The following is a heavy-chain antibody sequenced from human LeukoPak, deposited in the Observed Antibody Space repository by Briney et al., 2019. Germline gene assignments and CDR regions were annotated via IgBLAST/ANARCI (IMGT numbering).Heavy chain of an antibody. CDR2: ISSSSSYI. CDR1: GFTFSSYS. CDR3: ARDYPYLIDRYNWNYVNWLDP. D-gene: IGHD1-7*01. V-gene: IGHV3-21*01. J-gene: IGHJ5*02. Sequence: GGSLRLSCAASGFTFSSYSMNWVRQAPGKGLEWVSSISSSSSYIYYADSVKGRFTISRDNAKNSLYLQMNSLRDEDTAVYYCARDYPYLIDRYNWNYVNWLDPWGQGTLVTVSS.